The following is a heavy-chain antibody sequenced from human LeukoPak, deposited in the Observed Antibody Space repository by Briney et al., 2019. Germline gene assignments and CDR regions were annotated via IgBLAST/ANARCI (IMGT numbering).Heavy chain of an antibody. V-gene: IGHV4-59*01. Sequence: SETLSLTCTVSSDSFSSSYWSWIRQPPGKGLEWIGYIYYSWSTNYNPSLKSRVAISVDTSKNQFSLKLNSVTAADTAVYHCARGYCSSTICFQYFHHWGQGTLVTVSS. CDR2: IYYSWST. CDR1: SDSFSSSY. J-gene: IGHJ1*01. D-gene: IGHD2-2*01. CDR3: ARGYCSSTICFQYFHH.